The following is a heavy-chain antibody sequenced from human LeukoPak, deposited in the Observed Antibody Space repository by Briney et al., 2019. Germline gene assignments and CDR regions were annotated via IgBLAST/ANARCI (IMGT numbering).Heavy chain of an antibody. CDR3: ARDQVYGYFDY. CDR1: GFTFSSYW. V-gene: IGHV3-74*01. J-gene: IGHJ4*02. D-gene: IGHD2/OR15-2a*01. CDR2: IKSDGSST. Sequence: GGSLRLSCAASGFTFSSYWMHWVRQAPGKGLVWVSRIKSDGSSTTYADSVEGRFTISRDNAKNTLYLQMNSLRAEDTAVYYCARDQVYGYFDYWGQGTLVTVSS.